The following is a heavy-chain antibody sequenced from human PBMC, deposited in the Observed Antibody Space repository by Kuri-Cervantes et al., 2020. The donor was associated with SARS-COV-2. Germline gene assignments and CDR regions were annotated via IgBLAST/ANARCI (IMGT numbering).Heavy chain of an antibody. Sequence: ASVKVSCKASGYTFTSYCMSWVRQAPGQGLEWMGWISAYNGNTNYAQKLQGRVTMTTDTSTSTAYMELSSLRSDDTAVYYWARDSGIAAAAPYYYYGMDAWGQGPTVPVSS. CDR2: ISAYNGNT. J-gene: IGHJ6*02. CDR1: GYTFTSYC. V-gene: IGHV1-18*04. CDR3: ARDSGIAAAAPYYYYGMDA. D-gene: IGHD6-13*01.